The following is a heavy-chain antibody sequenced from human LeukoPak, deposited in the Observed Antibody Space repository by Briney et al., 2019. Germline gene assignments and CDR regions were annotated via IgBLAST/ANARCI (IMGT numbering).Heavy chain of an antibody. CDR1: GFTFSSYE. V-gene: IGHV3-48*03. CDR3: ARADTLDY. J-gene: IGHJ4*02. Sequence: GGSLRLSCAASGFTFSSYEMNWVRQAPGKGLEWVSYISSSGYTIYYADSVKGRFTISRDNAKNSLYLQMNSLRAEDTAVYYCARADTLDYWGQGTLVTVSS. D-gene: IGHD2-15*01. CDR2: ISSSGYTI.